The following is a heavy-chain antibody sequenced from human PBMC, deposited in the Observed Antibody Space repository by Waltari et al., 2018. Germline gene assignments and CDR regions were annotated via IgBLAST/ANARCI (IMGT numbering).Heavy chain of an antibody. CDR2: IYYRGST. Sequence: QLRESGSSLVRPSETLSLTCEVSGDTLRHGGYSWNWIQQTPGEGLEWLGYIYYRGSTHFHRSFGSRVSMSVDWSKNQFSLSLTSVTAADTAVYFCARGSAYVDSMDYWGPGSLVTVSS. J-gene: IGHJ4*02. D-gene: IGHD4-17*01. CDR3: ARGSAYVDSMDY. V-gene: IGHV4-30-2*01. CDR1: GDTLRHGGYS.